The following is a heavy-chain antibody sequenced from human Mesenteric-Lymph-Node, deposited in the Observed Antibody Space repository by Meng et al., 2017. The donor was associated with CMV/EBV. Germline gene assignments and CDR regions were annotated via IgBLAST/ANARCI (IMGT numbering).Heavy chain of an antibody. Sequence: SCEASGFTFSGSAMHWVRQASGKGLEWVGRIRSKANSYATAYAASVKGRFTISRDDSKNTAYLQMNSLKTEDTAVYYCTTIVGANLDYWGQGTLVTVSS. D-gene: IGHD1-26*01. CDR3: TTIVGANLDY. CDR1: GFTFSGSA. J-gene: IGHJ4*02. V-gene: IGHV3-73*01. CDR2: IRSKANSYAT.